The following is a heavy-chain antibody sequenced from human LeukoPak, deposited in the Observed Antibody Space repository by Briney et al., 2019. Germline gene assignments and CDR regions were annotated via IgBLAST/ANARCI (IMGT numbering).Heavy chain of an antibody. CDR2: INPSGGST. V-gene: IGHV1-2*02. D-gene: IGHD3-10*01. J-gene: IGHJ4*02. CDR3: ARDGDDGSGSIDY. Sequence: GASVKVSCKASGYTFTSYYMHWVRQAPGQGLEWMGIINPSGGSTNYAQKFQGRVTMTRDTSISTAYMELSRLRSDDTAVYYCARDGDDGSGSIDYWGQGTLVTVSS. CDR1: GYTFTSYY.